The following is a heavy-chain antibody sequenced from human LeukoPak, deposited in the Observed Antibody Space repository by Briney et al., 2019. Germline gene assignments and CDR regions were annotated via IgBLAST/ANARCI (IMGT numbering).Heavy chain of an antibody. CDR1: GFTFINYA. CDR2: SGSGGDT. J-gene: IGHJ4*02. CDR3: AKARGGTYRTYYFDY. Sequence: GGSLRLSCVSSGFTFINYAMNWVRQAPGRGLEWVSGSGSGGDTYSVDTVKGRFTISRDNSNNTLYLQMNSLRAEDTAVYYCAKARGGTYRTYYFDYWGQGTLVTVSS. V-gene: IGHV3-23*01. D-gene: IGHD1-26*01.